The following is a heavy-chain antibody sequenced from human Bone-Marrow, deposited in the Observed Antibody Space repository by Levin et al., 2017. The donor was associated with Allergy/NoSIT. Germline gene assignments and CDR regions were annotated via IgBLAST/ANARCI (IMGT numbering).Heavy chain of an antibody. D-gene: IGHD2-8*01. V-gene: IGHV3-30*01. Sequence: GGSLRLSCVASGFTFKSYAVHWVRQAPGKGLEWVAVISYDGSETYYSDSVKGRFTISRDNSKNTLFLQMNGLRPEDTGIYYCARGARDPHCTSDACYFVDNWGQGTLVTVSS. CDR1: GFTFKSYA. J-gene: IGHJ4*02. CDR2: ISYDGSET. CDR3: ARGARDPHCTSDACYFVDN.